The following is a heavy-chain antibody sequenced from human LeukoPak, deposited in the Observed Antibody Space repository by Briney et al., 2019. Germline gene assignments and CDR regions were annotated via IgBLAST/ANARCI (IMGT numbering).Heavy chain of an antibody. D-gene: IGHD1-26*01. CDR1: GFTFSSYH. V-gene: IGHV3-21*01. CDR3: ARDLPFSGAIDAFDI. Sequence: GGSLRLSCAASGFTFSSYHMNWVRQAPGKGLEWVSSISSSSSYIYYADSVKGRFTISRDNAKNSLYLQMNSLRAEDTAVYYCARDLPFSGAIDAFDIWGLGTMVTVSS. J-gene: IGHJ3*02. CDR2: ISSSSSYI.